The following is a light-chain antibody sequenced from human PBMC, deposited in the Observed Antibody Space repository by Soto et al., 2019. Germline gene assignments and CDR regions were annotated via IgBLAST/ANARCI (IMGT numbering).Light chain of an antibody. Sequence: AIRMTQSPSSFSASTGDRVTITCRASQGISSYLAWYQQKQGKAPKLLIYAASTLKSGVPSRFSGSGSGTDFTLTISCLQSEDFATYYCQQYYSYPRTFGQGTKVEIK. V-gene: IGKV1-8*01. CDR3: QQYYSYPRT. CDR2: AAS. CDR1: QGISSY. J-gene: IGKJ1*01.